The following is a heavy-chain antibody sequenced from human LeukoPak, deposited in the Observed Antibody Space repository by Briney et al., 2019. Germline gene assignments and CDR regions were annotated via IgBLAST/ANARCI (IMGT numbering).Heavy chain of an antibody. V-gene: IGHV4-61*02. CDR2: IYTSGST. Sequence: PSQTLSLTCTVSGGSISIGSYYWSWIRQPAWKGLESIGRIYTSGSTNYNPSLKSRVTISVDTSKNQFSLKLSSVTAADTAVYYCARGYSSGWYQDAFDIWGQGTMVTVSS. CDR3: ARGYSSGWYQDAFDI. CDR1: GGSISIGSYY. J-gene: IGHJ3*02. D-gene: IGHD6-19*01.